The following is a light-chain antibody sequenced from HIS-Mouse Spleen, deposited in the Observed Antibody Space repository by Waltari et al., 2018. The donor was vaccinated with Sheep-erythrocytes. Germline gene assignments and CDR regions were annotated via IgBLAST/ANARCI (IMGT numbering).Light chain of an antibody. CDR3: CSYAGSYNHV. J-gene: IGLJ1*01. CDR1: SSDAGRYNY. CDR2: DVS. V-gene: IGLV2-11*01. Sequence: QSALTQPRSVSGSPGPSVTIPCTGTSSDAGRYNYASWYPQHPGKAPKLIIYDVSKRPSGVPDRFSGSKSGNTASLTISGLQAEDEADYYCCSYAGSYNHVFATGTKVTVL.